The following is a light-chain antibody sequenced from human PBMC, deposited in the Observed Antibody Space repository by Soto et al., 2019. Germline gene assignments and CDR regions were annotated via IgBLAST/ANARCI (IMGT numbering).Light chain of an antibody. CDR1: QSISSN. CDR3: QQHNNWPGP. CDR2: RAS. Sequence: EIVMTQSPATLSVSPGERATISCRASQSISSNLAWFQQKPGQAPRLLIYRASTRATGVPARFSGSGSGTEFTLTISSLQSEDFAISYCQQHNNWPGPFGQGTKVEIK. V-gene: IGKV3-15*01. J-gene: IGKJ1*01.